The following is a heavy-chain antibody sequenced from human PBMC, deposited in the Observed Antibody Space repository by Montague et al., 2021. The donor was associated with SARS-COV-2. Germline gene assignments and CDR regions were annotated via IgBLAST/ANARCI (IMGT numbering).Heavy chain of an antibody. CDR1: GFTFSSYE. CDR3: ARGGTYYDFWSGYHNYYYGMDV. CDR2: ISSSGSTI. V-gene: IGHV3-48*03. D-gene: IGHD3-3*01. Sequence: SLRLSCAASGFTFSSYEMNWVRQAPGTGLEWVSYISSSGSTIYYADSVXGLFTISRDNAKNSLYLQMNSLRAEDTAVYYCARGGTYYDFWSGYHNYYYGMDVWGQGTTVTVSS. J-gene: IGHJ6*02.